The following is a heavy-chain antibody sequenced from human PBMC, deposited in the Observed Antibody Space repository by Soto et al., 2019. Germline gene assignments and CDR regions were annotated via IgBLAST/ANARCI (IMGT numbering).Heavy chain of an antibody. CDR2: INHSGST. V-gene: IGHV4-34*01. CDR3: ARVGGIAVSGTYNYYGMDV. J-gene: IGHJ6*02. Sequence: NPSETLSLTCAVYGGSFSGYYWSWIRQPPGKGLEWIGEINHSGSTNYNPSLKSRVTISVDTSKNQFSLKLKSVTAADTAVYYCARVGGIAVSGTYNYYGMDVWGQGTTVTVSS. D-gene: IGHD6-19*01. CDR1: GGSFSGYY.